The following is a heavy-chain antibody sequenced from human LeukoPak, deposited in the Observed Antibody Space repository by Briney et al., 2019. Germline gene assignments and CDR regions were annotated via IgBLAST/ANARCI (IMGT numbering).Heavy chain of an antibody. CDR3: ATFTDTAMVTPFDY. Sequence: GGSLRLSCAASGFTFSSYGMHWVRQAPGKGLEWVTLISYDGSNKYYADSVKGRFTISRDNSKNTLYLQMNSLRAEDTAVYYCATFTDTAMVTPFDYWGQGTLVTVSS. CDR2: ISYDGSNK. V-gene: IGHV3-30*03. J-gene: IGHJ4*02. CDR1: GFTFSSYG. D-gene: IGHD5-18*01.